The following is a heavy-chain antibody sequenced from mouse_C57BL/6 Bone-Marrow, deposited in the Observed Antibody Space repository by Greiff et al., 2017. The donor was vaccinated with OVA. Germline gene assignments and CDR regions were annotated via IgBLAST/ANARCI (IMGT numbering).Heavy chain of an antibody. CDR3: ARPFTTVVEDYAMDY. D-gene: IGHD1-1*01. J-gene: IGHJ4*01. CDR2: ISSGSSTI. V-gene: IGHV5-17*03. Sequence: EVKLMESGGGLVKPGGSLKLSCAASGFTFSDYGMHWVRQAPEKGLEWVAYISSGSSTIYYADTVKGRFTISRDNAKNTLYLQMSSLKSEDTAMYYCARPFTTVVEDYAMDYWGQGTSVTVSS. CDR1: GFTFSDYG.